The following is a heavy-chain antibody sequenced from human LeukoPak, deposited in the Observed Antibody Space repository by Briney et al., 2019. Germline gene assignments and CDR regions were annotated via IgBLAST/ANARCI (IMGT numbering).Heavy chain of an antibody. Sequence: GGSLRLSCAASGFTFSSYDMHWVRQATGKGLEWVSAIGTAGDTYYPGSVKGRFTISRENAKNSLYLQMNSLRAEDTAVYYCAKDDEVGITIFGVVTETPDYYGMDVWGQGTTVTVSS. V-gene: IGHV3-13*01. J-gene: IGHJ6*02. D-gene: IGHD3-3*01. CDR2: IGTAGDT. CDR3: AKDDEVGITIFGVVTETPDYYGMDV. CDR1: GFTFSSYD.